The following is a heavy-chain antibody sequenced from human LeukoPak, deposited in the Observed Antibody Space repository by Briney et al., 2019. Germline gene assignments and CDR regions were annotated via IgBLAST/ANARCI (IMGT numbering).Heavy chain of an antibody. CDR3: AVEYSYGLDGSEFDP. CDR1: GYTFTGYY. D-gene: IGHD5-18*01. J-gene: IGHJ5*02. Sequence: GASVKVSCKASGYTFTGYYMHWVRQAPGQGLEWMGWINPNSGGTNYAQKFQGRVTMTRDTSISTAYMELSRLRSDDTAVYYCAVEYSYGLDGSEFDPWGQGTLVTVSS. V-gene: IGHV1-2*02. CDR2: INPNSGGT.